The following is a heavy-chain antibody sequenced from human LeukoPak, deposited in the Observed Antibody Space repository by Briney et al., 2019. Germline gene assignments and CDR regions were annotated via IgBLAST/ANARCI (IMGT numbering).Heavy chain of an antibody. Sequence: GGSLRLSCAASGFTFSSYAMSWVRQAPGKGLEWVSAISGSGGSTYYADSVKGRFTISRDNSKNTLYLQMNSLRAEDTAVYYCARESLSYYDSSGYYPRPKHDHYYGMDVWGQGTTVTVSS. V-gene: IGHV3-23*01. CDR3: ARESLSYYDSSGYYPRPKHDHYYGMDV. D-gene: IGHD3-22*01. CDR2: ISGSGGST. J-gene: IGHJ6*02. CDR1: GFTFSSYA.